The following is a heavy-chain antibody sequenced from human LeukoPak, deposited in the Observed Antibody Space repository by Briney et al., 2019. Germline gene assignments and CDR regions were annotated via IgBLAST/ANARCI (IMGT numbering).Heavy chain of an antibody. CDR2: IIPIFGTA. CDR3: ARGVSVVRVPPGFDY. Sequence: GASVKVSCKASGYTFTSYYMHWVRQAPGQGLEWMGGIIPIFGTANYAQKFQGRVTITADESTSTAYMELSSLRSEDTAVYYCARGVSVVRVPPGFDYWGQGTLVTVSS. D-gene: IGHD4-23*01. CDR1: GYTFTSYY. V-gene: IGHV1-69*13. J-gene: IGHJ4*02.